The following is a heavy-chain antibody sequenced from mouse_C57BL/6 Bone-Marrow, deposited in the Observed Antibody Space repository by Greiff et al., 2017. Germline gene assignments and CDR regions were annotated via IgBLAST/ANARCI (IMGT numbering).Heavy chain of an antibody. J-gene: IGHJ4*01. CDR3: ARSPYSNYYYAMDY. D-gene: IGHD2-5*01. CDR1: GYTFTSYN. V-gene: IGHV1-12*01. CDR2: IYPGNGDT. Sequence: LQQSGAELVRPGASVKMSCKASGYTFTSYNMHWVKQTPRQGLEWIGAIYPGNGDTSYNQKFKGKATLTVDKSSSTAYMQLSSLTSEDSAVYFCARSPYSNYYYAMDYWGQGTSVTVSS.